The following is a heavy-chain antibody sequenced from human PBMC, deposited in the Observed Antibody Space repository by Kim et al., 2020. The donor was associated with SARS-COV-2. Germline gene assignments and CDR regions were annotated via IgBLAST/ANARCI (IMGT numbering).Heavy chain of an antibody. V-gene: IGHV3-15*06. CDR3: TTDLYGGKGFDY. D-gene: IGHD4-17*01. J-gene: IGHJ4*02. Sequence: NDADPVTSRLSNKRDDSKNTLYLQMNSLKTGDTAVYYCTTDLYGGKGFDYWGQGTLVTVSS.